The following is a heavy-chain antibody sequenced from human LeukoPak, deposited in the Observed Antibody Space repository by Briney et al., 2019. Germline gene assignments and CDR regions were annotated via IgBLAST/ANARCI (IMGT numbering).Heavy chain of an antibody. CDR2: IIPIFGTA. Sequence: SVKVSCKASGGTFSSYAISWVRQAPGQGLEWMGGIIPIFGTANYAQKFQGRVTITADESTSTAYMELSSLRSEDTAVYYCASSSGWYHRDAFDIWGQGTMVTVSS. V-gene: IGHV1-69*13. CDR1: GGTFSSYA. J-gene: IGHJ3*02. D-gene: IGHD6-19*01. CDR3: ASSSGWYHRDAFDI.